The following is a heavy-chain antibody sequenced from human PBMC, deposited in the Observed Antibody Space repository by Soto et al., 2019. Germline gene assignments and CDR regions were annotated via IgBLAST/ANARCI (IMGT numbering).Heavy chain of an antibody. V-gene: IGHV4-30-4*01. D-gene: IGHD2-2*01. Sequence: SETLSLTCTVSGGSISGGVHSWSWIRQPPGKGLEWIGHIFDSGSTNYNPSLGRRVTISVDTSKNEFSLKLNSVTAADTAMYYCARENPVVSRTFQLWGQGTLVTVSS. CDR3: ARENPVVSRTFQL. CDR1: GGSISGGVHS. J-gene: IGHJ1*01. CDR2: IFDSGST.